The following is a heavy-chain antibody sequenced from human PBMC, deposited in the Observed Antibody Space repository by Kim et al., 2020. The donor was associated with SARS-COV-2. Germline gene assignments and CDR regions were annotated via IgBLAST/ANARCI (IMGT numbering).Heavy chain of an antibody. CDR2: INHSGST. CDR3: ARVSRLREGGYDY. CDR1: GGSFSGYY. J-gene: IGHJ4*02. V-gene: IGHV4-34*01. Sequence: SETLSLTCAVYGGSFSGYYWSWIRQPPGKGLEWIGEINHSGSTNYNPSLKSRVTISVDTSKNQFSLKLSSVTAADTAVYYCARVSRLREGGYDYWGQGTLVTVSS. D-gene: IGHD5-12*01.